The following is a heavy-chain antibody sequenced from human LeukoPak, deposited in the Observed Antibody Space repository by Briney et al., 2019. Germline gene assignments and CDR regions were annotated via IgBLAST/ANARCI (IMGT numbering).Heavy chain of an antibody. D-gene: IGHD1-26*01. CDR1: GYTFGTHW. V-gene: IGHV1-46*01. Sequence: GASVKVSCKPSGYTFGTHWMHWVRQAPGQGLELMAIINPSDDFRSYAQKFQGRVTVTRDMSTRTVYMELSDLRPEDTALYYCARDYSGQWEQLTGWWIDPWGQGTLVIVSS. CDR2: INPSDDFR. J-gene: IGHJ5*02. CDR3: ARDYSGQWEQLTGWWIDP.